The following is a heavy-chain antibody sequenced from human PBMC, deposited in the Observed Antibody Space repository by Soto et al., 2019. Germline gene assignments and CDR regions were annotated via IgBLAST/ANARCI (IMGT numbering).Heavy chain of an antibody. J-gene: IGHJ4*02. Sequence: ASVKVSCKASGYTFPGYAMHWVRQAPGQRLEWMGWINAGNGNTKYSQKFQGRVTITRDTSASTAYMELSSLRSEDTAVYYCARAVAVAADFDYWGQGTLVTVPQ. CDR2: INAGNGNT. CDR3: ARAVAVAADFDY. D-gene: IGHD6-19*01. V-gene: IGHV1-3*01. CDR1: GYTFPGYA.